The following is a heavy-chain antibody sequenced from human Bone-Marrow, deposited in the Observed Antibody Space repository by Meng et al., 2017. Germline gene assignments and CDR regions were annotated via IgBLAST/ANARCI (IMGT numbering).Heavy chain of an antibody. J-gene: IGHJ4*02. Sequence: QLQELGVGLCKPPEPLALSFVVFGGSFSDDYWSGSRHPPVKGLEWIWEIQHSGSTTYNPYLESRATISVDTSQNNLSLKLSSVTAADSAVYYCARGPTTMAHDFDYWGQGTLVTVSS. CDR3: ARGPTTMAHDFDY. V-gene: IGHV4-34*01. CDR1: GGSFSDDY. D-gene: IGHD4-11*01. CDR2: IQHSGST.